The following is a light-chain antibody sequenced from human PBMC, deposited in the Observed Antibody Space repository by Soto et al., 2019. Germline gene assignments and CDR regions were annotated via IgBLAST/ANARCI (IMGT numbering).Light chain of an antibody. CDR2: TAS. CDR1: QNIDTS. CDR3: QQYYRVPLS. V-gene: IGKV1-39*01. J-gene: IGKJ5*01. Sequence: DIQMTQSPSSLSASVGDRVTITCRASQNIDTSLSWYQQKPGKAPGLLIYTASNLQSGVPSRFSGSGSGTDFTLTISSLQPEDYATYYCQQYYRVPLSFGQGTRLEIK.